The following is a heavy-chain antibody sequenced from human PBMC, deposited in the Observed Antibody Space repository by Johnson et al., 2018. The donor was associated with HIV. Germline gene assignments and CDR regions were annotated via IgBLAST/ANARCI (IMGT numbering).Heavy chain of an antibody. J-gene: IGHJ3*02. CDR1: GFTFSSYA. Sequence: VQLVESGGGLVQPGGSLRLSCAASGFTFSSYAMSWVRQAPGKGLEWVSAISGSGGTTYYADSVTGRFTISSDNSKNTLYLQMNSLSAEDTAVYYCAKDLGEGSYLTDDAFDIWGQGTMVTVSS. D-gene: IGHD1-26*01. CDR2: ISGSGGTT. V-gene: IGHV3-23*04. CDR3: AKDLGEGSYLTDDAFDI.